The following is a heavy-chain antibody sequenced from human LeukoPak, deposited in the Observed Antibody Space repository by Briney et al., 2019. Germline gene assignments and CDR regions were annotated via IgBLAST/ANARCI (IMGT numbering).Heavy chain of an antibody. CDR2: INPNSGGT. CDR3: AREAYYYDSSGYWDYYYGMDV. CDR1: GYTFTGYY. Sequence: ASVKVSCKASGYTFTGYYMHWVRQAPGQGLEWMGWINPNSGGTNYAQKFQGRVTMTRDTSISTAYMELSRQRSDDTAVYYCAREAYYYDSSGYWDYYYGMDVWGQGTTVTVSS. D-gene: IGHD3-22*01. V-gene: IGHV1-2*02. J-gene: IGHJ6*02.